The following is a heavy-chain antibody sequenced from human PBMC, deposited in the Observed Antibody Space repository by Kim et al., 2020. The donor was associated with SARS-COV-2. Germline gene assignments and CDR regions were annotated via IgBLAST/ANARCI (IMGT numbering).Heavy chain of an antibody. CDR3: ASTAPGEKDYYYGMDV. CDR1: GFTVSSNY. Sequence: GGSLRLSCAASGFTVSSNYMSWVRQAPGKGLEWVSVIYSGGSTYYADSVKGRFTISRDNSKNTLYLQMNSLRAEDTAVYYCASTAPGEKDYYYGMDVWGQGTTVTVSS. V-gene: IGHV3-66*01. D-gene: IGHD7-27*01. CDR2: IYSGGST. J-gene: IGHJ6*02.